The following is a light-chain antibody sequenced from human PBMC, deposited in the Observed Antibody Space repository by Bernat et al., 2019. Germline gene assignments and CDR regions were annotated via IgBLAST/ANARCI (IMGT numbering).Light chain of an antibody. Sequence: EIVLTQSPATLSLSPGERATLSCRASQSVSSYLAWYQQKPGQAPRLLIYDASNRATGIPARFSGRWSGTDFTLTISSLEPEDFAVYYCQQRSNWPWAFGQGTKVEI. CDR2: DAS. V-gene: IGKV3-11*01. CDR3: QQRSNWPWA. CDR1: QSVSSY. J-gene: IGKJ1*01.